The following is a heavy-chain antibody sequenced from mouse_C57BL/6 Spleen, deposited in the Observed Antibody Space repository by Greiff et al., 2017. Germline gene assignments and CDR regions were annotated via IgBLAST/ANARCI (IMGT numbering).Heavy chain of an antibody. V-gene: IGHV1-18*01. J-gene: IGHJ3*01. CDR3: ARSNWDWFAY. CDR1: GYTFTDYN. D-gene: IGHD4-1*01. CDR2: INPNNGGT. Sequence: EVQLQQSGPELVKPGASVKIPCKASGYTFTDYNMDWVKQSHGTSLEWIGDINPNNGGTIYNQKFKGKATLTVDKSSSTAYMELRSLTSEDTAVYYCARSNWDWFAYWGQGTLVTVSA.